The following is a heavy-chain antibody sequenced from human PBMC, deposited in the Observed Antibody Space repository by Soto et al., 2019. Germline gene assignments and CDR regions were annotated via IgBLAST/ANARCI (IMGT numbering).Heavy chain of an antibody. J-gene: IGHJ5*02. CDR3: ARHVVRGRTGWFDP. V-gene: IGHV4-34*01. CDR2: INHSGST. CDR1: GGSFSGYY. D-gene: IGHD3-10*01. Sequence: SETLSLTCAVYGGSFSGYYWSWIRQPPGKGLEWIGEINHSGSTNYNPSLKSRVTISVDTSKNQFSLKLSSVTAADTAVYYCARHVVRGRTGWFDPWGQGTLVT.